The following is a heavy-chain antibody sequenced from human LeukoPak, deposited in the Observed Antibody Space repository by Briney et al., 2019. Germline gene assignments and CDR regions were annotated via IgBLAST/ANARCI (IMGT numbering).Heavy chain of an antibody. CDR1: GFTFSSYA. V-gene: IGHV3-30*07. Sequence: PGRSLRLSWAASGFTFSSYAMRWVRQAPGKGLEGVAVISYDGSNKYYADSVKGRFTISRDNSKNTLYLQMNSLRAEDTAVYFCARRPRDTSGYYLGAFHDWGQGTTVTVSS. J-gene: IGHJ3*01. CDR3: ARRPRDTSGYYLGAFHD. CDR2: ISYDGSNK. D-gene: IGHD3-22*01.